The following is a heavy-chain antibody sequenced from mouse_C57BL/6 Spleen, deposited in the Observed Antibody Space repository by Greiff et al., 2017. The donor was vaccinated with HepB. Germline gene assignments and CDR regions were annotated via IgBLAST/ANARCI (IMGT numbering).Heavy chain of an antibody. Sequence: EVKLVESGGGLVKPGGSLKLSCAASGFTFSDYGMHWVRQAPEKGLEWVAYISSGSSTIYYADTVKGRFTISRDNAKNTLFLQMTSLRSEDTAMYYCARAHIYYDYDGFAYWGQGTLVTVSA. J-gene: IGHJ3*01. CDR1: GFTFSDYG. CDR3: ARAHIYYDYDGFAY. V-gene: IGHV5-17*01. CDR2: ISSGSSTI. D-gene: IGHD2-4*01.